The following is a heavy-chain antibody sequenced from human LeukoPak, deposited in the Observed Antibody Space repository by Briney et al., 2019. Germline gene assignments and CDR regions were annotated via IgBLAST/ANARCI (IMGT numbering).Heavy chain of an antibody. V-gene: IGHV3-74*01. CDR2: INSDGSST. Sequence: GGSLRLSCAASGFSFSSYWVHWVRQVPGKGLVWVSRINSDGSSTIYADSVKGRFTISRDNAKNTLYLQMNSLRAEDTAVYYCARGRGSGNSDYWGQGTLVTVSS. J-gene: IGHJ4*02. D-gene: IGHD3-10*01. CDR3: ARGRGSGNSDY. CDR1: GFSFSSYW.